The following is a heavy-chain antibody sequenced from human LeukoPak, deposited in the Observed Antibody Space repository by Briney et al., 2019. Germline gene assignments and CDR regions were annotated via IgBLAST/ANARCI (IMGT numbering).Heavy chain of an antibody. J-gene: IGHJ6*03. CDR2: ISSSGSTI. V-gene: IGHV3-48*03. D-gene: IGHD3-16*01. Sequence: GGSLRLSCAASGFTFSSYEMNWVRQAPGKGLEWVSYISSSGSTIYYADSVKGRFTISRDNAKNSLYLQMNSLRAEDTAVYYCARAPSYDYVWGSYAGDYYYYMDVWGKGTTVTISS. CDR3: ARAPSYDYVWGSYAGDYYYYMDV. CDR1: GFTFSSYE.